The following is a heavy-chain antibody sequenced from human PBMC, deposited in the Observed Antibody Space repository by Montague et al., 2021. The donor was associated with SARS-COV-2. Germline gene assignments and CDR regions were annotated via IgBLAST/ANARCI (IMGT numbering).Heavy chain of an antibody. V-gene: IGHV4-34*01. J-gene: IGHJ6*02. CDR2: INHSGST. CDR3: AREPGVLDTYYYGMDV. CDR1: GGSFSGDN. Sequence: SETLSLTCVLYGGSFSGDNWSWIRQPPGKGLEWIGQINHSGSTNYNPSLKSRVTMSVDTSKNQSSLNLRSVTAADTAMYYCAREPGVLDTYYYGMDVWGQGTTVTVSS. D-gene: IGHD3/OR15-3a*01.